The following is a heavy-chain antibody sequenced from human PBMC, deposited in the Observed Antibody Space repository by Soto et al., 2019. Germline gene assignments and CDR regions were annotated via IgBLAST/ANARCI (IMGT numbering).Heavy chain of an antibody. CDR2: IIPIFGTA. V-gene: IGHV1-69*01. CDR1: GYTFSSYA. CDR3: ARRIAAAFGWGEDWFDP. D-gene: IGHD6-13*01. Sequence: QEQLVQSGAEVKKPGASVKVSCKASGYTFSSYAISWVRQAPGQGLEWMGGIIPIFGTANYAQKFQGRVTITADESTSTAYMELSSLRSEDTAVYYCARRIAAAFGWGEDWFDPWGQGTLVTVSS. J-gene: IGHJ5*02.